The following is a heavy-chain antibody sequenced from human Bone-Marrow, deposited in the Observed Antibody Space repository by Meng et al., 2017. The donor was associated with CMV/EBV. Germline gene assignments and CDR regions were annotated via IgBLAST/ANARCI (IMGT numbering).Heavy chain of an antibody. CDR1: GFTFSSYN. D-gene: IGHD6-6*01. CDR3: ATDLGKIASRPGAFNI. Sequence: GESLKISCAASGFTFSSYNMNWVRQAPRKGLEWVSSITSGSGHIYYADSVKGRFTISRDNANNSLYLQTNSLRAEDTAVYYCATDLGKIASRPGAFNIWGQGTMVTVSS. J-gene: IGHJ3*02. CDR2: ITSGSGHI. V-gene: IGHV3-21*01.